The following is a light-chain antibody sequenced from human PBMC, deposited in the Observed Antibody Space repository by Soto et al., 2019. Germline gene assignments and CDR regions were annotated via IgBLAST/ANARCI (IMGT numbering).Light chain of an antibody. V-gene: IGKV3-20*01. CDR3: QHYGNSPQP. CDR2: DAS. Sequence: EIVLTQSPGTLSLSPGERATLSCRVSQSVSGNYLAWYQQKPGQAPRLLIYDASRRATGIPDRFSGSGSGTDFTLTISRLEPEDFAVYYCQHYGNSPQPFGLGTKVEIK. CDR1: QSVSGNY. J-gene: IGKJ1*01.